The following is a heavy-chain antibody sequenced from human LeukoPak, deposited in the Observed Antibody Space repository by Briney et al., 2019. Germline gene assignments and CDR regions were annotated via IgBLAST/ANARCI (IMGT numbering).Heavy chain of an antibody. Sequence: GESLKISCKTSGYDFSTKWIGWVRQMPGKDLEWMGIIYPSDSITKYNPSFQGHVTISADTSINTAYLQWRSLKASDTAMYYCARLAPDYADYWFDPWGQGTLVTVSS. J-gene: IGHJ5*02. V-gene: IGHV5-51*01. CDR2: IYPSDSIT. D-gene: IGHD4-17*01. CDR3: ARLAPDYADYWFDP. CDR1: GYDFSTKW.